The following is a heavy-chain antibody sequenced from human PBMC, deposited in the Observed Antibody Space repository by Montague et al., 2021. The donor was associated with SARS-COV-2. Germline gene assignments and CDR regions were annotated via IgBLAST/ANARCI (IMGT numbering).Heavy chain of an antibody. CDR3: ASPPFGVAPYYFGY. CDR2: INHSGST. D-gene: IGHD3-3*01. V-gene: IGHV4-34*01. Sequence: SETLSLTCAVYGGSFSGYYWSWIRQPPGKGLEWIGEINHSGSTNCNPSLKSRVTISVDTSKNQFSLKLSSVTAADTAVYYCASPPFGVAPYYFGYWGQGTLVTVSS. CDR1: GGSFSGYY. J-gene: IGHJ4*02.